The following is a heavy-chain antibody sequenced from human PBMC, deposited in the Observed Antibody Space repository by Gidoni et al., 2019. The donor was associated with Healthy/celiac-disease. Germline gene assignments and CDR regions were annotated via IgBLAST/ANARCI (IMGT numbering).Heavy chain of an antibody. J-gene: IGHJ4*02. CDR1: GFTFSSYG. CDR2: IWYDGSNK. CDR3: ARDGEARPCDY. D-gene: IGHD2-21*01. V-gene: IGHV3-33*01. Sequence: QVQLVESGGGVVQPGRSLRLSCAASGFTFSSYGMHWVRQAPGKGLEWVAVIWYDGSNKYYADSVKGRFTISRDNSKNTLYLQMNSLRAEDTAVYYCARDGEARPCDYWGQGTLVTVSS.